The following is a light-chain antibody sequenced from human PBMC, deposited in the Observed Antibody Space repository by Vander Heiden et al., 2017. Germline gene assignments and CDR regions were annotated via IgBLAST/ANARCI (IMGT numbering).Light chain of an antibody. CDR3: QQYYNTPWT. Sequence: DIVMTQSPDSLAVSLGERATINCKSSQSVLYSSNINKYLAWYQQKPGQAPKLLIYWASTRESGVPDRFSGSGSGTDFTLTISSLQAEDVAVYYCQQYYNTPWTFGQGTKVEIK. J-gene: IGKJ1*01. CDR2: WAS. CDR1: QSVLYSSNINKY. V-gene: IGKV4-1*01.